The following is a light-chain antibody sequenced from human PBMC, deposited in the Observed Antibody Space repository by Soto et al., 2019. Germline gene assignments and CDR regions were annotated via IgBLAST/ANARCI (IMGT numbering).Light chain of an antibody. CDR3: QSYDSTVV. CDR2: GNS. Sequence: QLVLTQPPSVSGAPGQRVTISCTGSSSNIGAGYDVHWYQQLPGTAPKLLIYGNSNRPSGVPDRFSGSKSGTSASLAITGLQAEDEAIYYCQSYDSTVVFGGGTKVTVL. CDR1: SSNIGAGYD. V-gene: IGLV1-40*01. J-gene: IGLJ2*01.